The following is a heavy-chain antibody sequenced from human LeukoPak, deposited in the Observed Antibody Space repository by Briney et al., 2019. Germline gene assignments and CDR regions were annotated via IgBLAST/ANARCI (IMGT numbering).Heavy chain of an antibody. CDR3: ARESHVTREDY. D-gene: IGHD3-10*01. J-gene: IGHJ4*02. V-gene: IGHV1-18*01. Sequence: GASVKVSCKASGYTFTSYGISWVRQAPGQGLEWMGWINANDGNTDYPQKLQGRVTMTTDTSTSTAYMELRSLRSDDTAVYYCARESHVTREDYWGQGTLVTVSS. CDR1: GYTFTSYG. CDR2: INANDGNT.